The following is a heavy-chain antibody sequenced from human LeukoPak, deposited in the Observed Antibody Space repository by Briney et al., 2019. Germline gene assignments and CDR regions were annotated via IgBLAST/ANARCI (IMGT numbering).Heavy chain of an antibody. V-gene: IGHV4-61*02. CDR2: FHTSGGT. Sequence: PSQTLSLTCTVSGASISSGSYFWSWVRQPAGKALEWVGRFHTSGGTNYNPSLESRVTISVDTSKNHFSLKLTSVTAADTAVYYCASIVFGVTCNWFDPWGQGTLVTVSS. CDR1: GASISSGSYF. D-gene: IGHD3-3*01. CDR3: ASIVFGVTCNWFDP. J-gene: IGHJ5*02.